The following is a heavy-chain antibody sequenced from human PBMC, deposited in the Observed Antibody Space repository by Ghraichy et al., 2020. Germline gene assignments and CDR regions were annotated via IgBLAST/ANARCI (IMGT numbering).Heavy chain of an antibody. Sequence: GESLNISCAASGFTFSRYGMHWVRQAPGKGLEWVTLISSDEKTKYYADSVKDRFTISRDNSKNTLFLQMNSLRGEDTAMYYCAKGEDGSPDYWGQGTLVIVSS. V-gene: IGHV3-30*18. D-gene: IGHD1-26*01. J-gene: IGHJ4*02. CDR2: ISSDEKTK. CDR3: AKGEDGSPDY. CDR1: GFTFSRYG.